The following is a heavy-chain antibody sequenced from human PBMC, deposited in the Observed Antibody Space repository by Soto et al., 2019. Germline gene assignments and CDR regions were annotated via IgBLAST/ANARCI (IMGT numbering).Heavy chain of an antibody. CDR3: AKDKSLHKMYYYYYYGMDV. V-gene: IGHV3-23*01. D-gene: IGHD4-4*01. CDR1: GFTFSSYA. Sequence: EVQLLESGGGLVQPGGSLRLSCAASGFTFSSYAMSWVRQAPGKGLEWVSAISGSGGSTYYADSVKGRFTISRDNSKNTLYLQMNSLRAEDTAVYYCAKDKSLHKMYYYYYYGMDVWGQGTTVTVSS. J-gene: IGHJ6*02. CDR2: ISGSGGST.